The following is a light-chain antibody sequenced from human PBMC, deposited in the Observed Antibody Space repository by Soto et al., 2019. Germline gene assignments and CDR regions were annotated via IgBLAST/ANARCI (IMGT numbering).Light chain of an antibody. J-gene: IGKJ5*01. Sequence: DIHLTQSPSILSASVGDRFTLTCRASQDVSDFLAWYQHAPGKAPNLLIYGGYTLQSGVPSRFSGSGSGTEFSLTITGLQPEDFATYYCQYLNGVPTITFGQGTRLEIK. CDR3: QYLNGVPTIT. CDR1: QDVSDF. V-gene: IGKV1-9*01. CDR2: GGY.